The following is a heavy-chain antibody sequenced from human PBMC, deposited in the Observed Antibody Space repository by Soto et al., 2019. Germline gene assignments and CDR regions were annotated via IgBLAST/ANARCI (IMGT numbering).Heavy chain of an antibody. J-gene: IGHJ4*02. Sequence: EVQLLESGGGLVQPGGSLRLSCEASGFTFSSNDMSWVRQTPGQGLEWVSTISVSDGSTWYADSVKGRFTVSRDDSKNTLDFQMRSLRAEDTAVYYCAKGGWLEYWGQGTLVIVSS. CDR1: GFTFSSND. CDR2: ISVSDGST. V-gene: IGHV3-23*01. D-gene: IGHD2-15*01. CDR3: AKGGWLEY.